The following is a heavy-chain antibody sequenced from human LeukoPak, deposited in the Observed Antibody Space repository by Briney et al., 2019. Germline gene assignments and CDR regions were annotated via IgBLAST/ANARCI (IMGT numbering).Heavy chain of an antibody. J-gene: IGHJ4*02. Sequence: GGSLRLSCAASGFIFSNYAMSWVRQAPGKGLQWVSAFSGSGGSTYYADSVKGRFTISRDNSRNTLYLQMNSLRAEDTAVYYCAKSYYYDSSGYGNWGQGTLVTVSS. V-gene: IGHV3-23*01. CDR2: FSGSGGST. D-gene: IGHD3-22*01. CDR3: AKSYYYDSSGYGN. CDR1: GFIFSNYA.